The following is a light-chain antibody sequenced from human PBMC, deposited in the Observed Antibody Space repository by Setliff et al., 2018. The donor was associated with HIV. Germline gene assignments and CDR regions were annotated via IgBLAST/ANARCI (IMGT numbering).Light chain of an antibody. Sequence: SALAQPRSVSGSRGQSVTFSCTGASSDVGGYDYVSWYQQHPGKAPKLIIYDVSKRPSGVPARFSGFKSGNTASLTISGLQPEDEADYYCCSYEITHRFVFGTGTKVTVL. J-gene: IGLJ1*01. V-gene: IGLV2-11*01. CDR3: CSYEITHRFV. CDR2: DVS. CDR1: SSDVGGYDY.